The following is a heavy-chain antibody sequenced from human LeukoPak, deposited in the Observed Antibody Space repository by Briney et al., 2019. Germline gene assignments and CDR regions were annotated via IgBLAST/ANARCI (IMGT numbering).Heavy chain of an antibody. D-gene: IGHD2-15*01. V-gene: IGHV3-48*03. Sequence: QSGGSLRLSCAASGFTVSSNYMNWVRQAPGKALEWVSYISSSGSTMYYADSVTGRFTVSRDNAKNSLYLQMNSLRAEDTAIYYCARDQGYCSGGSCYTYYFDYWGQGTLVTVSS. CDR2: ISSSGSTM. J-gene: IGHJ4*02. CDR3: ARDQGYCSGGSCYTYYFDY. CDR1: GFTVSSNY.